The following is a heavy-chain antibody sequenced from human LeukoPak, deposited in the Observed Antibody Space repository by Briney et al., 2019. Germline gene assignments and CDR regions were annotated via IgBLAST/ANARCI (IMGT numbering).Heavy chain of an antibody. V-gene: IGHV3-11*01. CDR2: IRSIGSTI. CDR1: GFTFCDYY. Sequence: KPRRSLRLSCAASGFTFCDYYTSWIRPAPGKGLGWVSYIRSIGSTIYYADSVKGRFTISRDNDKNSLYLQMNSLRAEDTAVYYCARDRARSFYGSESWYFDLWGRGTLVTVSS. D-gene: IGHD3-10*01. CDR3: ARDRARSFYGSESWYFDL. J-gene: IGHJ2*01.